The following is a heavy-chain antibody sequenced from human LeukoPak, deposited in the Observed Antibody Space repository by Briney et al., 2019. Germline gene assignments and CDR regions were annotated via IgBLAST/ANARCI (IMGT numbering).Heavy chain of an antibody. Sequence: PSETLSLTCTVSGYSISSGYYWNWIRQPAGEGLEWIGLIYTSGSTKYNPSLQSRVTISVDTSKNQFSLSLSSVTAADTAVYYCARQYALWGQGTLVTVSS. CDR3: ARQYAL. CDR2: IYTSGST. CDR1: GYSISSGYY. D-gene: IGHD2-2*01. V-gene: IGHV4-61*02. J-gene: IGHJ4*02.